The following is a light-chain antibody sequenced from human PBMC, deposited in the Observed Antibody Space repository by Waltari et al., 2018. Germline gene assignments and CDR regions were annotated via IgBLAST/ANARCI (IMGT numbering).Light chain of an antibody. CDR2: KTS. V-gene: IGKV1-5*03. J-gene: IGKJ3*01. CDR1: QNIYNC. CDR3: QQYNSLST. Sequence: DIQMTQSPSTLSASVGDRVTITCRASQNIYNCVAWYQQKAGTAPKVLIYKTSSLETGVPSRFSGSGSGAEYTLTISSLQPDDFATYYCQQYNSLSTFGPGTKVDIK.